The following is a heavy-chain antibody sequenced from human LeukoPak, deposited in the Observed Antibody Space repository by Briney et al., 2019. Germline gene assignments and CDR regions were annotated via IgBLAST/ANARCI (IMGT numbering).Heavy chain of an antibody. CDR2: INVNSGGT. V-gene: IGHV1-2*02. CDR1: GYTFTNYG. Sequence: ASVKVSCKASGYTFTNYGMNWVRQAPGQGLEWMGWINVNSGGTNYAQKFYARVTMTRDTSISTAYMELSRLRSDDTAVFYCARSPHILTGENFDFWGQGTLVTVSS. D-gene: IGHD3-9*01. J-gene: IGHJ4*02. CDR3: ARSPHILTGENFDF.